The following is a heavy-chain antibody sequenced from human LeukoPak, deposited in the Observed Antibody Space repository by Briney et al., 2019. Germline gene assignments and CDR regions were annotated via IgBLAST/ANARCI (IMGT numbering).Heavy chain of an antibody. J-gene: IGHJ6*03. CDR3: AKSLRGTRSYYYYYMDV. CDR2: MSTNGVAT. D-gene: IGHD3-16*01. V-gene: IGHV3-23*01. Sequence: GGSLRLSCAASGFTFSSYAMSWVRQAPGKGLEWVSTMSTNGVATYYADSVKGRFTISRDNSRNTLYLQMNSLRADDTAVYYCAKSLRGTRSYYYYYMDVWGKGTTVTVSS. CDR1: GFTFSSYA.